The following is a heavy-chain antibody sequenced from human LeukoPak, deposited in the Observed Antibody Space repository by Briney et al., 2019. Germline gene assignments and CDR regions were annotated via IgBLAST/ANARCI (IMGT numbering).Heavy chain of an antibody. CDR3: ARDYSRNSFDY. CDR2: IWYDGINN. Sequence: GRSLRLSCAASGFTFSSYDMHWVRQAPGKGLEWVAVIWYDGINNYYADSVKGRFSISRDNSKNALYLQMNSLSAEDTAVYFCARDYSRNSFDYWGQGTLVTVSS. D-gene: IGHD6-13*01. J-gene: IGHJ4*02. V-gene: IGHV3-33*01. CDR1: GFTFSSYD.